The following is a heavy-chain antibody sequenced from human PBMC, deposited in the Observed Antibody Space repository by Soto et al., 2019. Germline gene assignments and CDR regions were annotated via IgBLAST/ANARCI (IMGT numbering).Heavy chain of an antibody. CDR2: IYPSGST. Sequence: QVQLQESGPGLVKPSGTLSLTCAVSAGSISSRNWWSWVRQPPGKGLDWIGEIYPSGSTNYNPSLKRRXXTXIXXSRIQSALKLTSVSAADTAVYYCASSRRGGDDFDYWGQGTLVTVSS. CDR1: AGSISSRNW. D-gene: IGHD2-21*02. V-gene: IGHV4-4*02. J-gene: IGHJ4*02. CDR3: ASSRRGGDDFDY.